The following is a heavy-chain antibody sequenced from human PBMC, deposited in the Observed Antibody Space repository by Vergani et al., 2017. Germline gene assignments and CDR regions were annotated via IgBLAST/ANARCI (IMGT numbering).Heavy chain of an antibody. Sequence: QVQLQESGPGLVKPSQTLSLTCTVSGGSISSGDYYWSWIRQPPGKGLEWIGYIYYSGSTYYNPSLKSRVTISVDTSKNQFSLKLSSVTASDTAVYYCARYCSSTSCQTGFDYWGQGTLVTVSS. J-gene: IGHJ4*02. D-gene: IGHD2-2*01. CDR1: GGSISSGDYY. V-gene: IGHV4-30-4*08. CDR3: ARYCSSTSCQTGFDY. CDR2: IYYSGST.